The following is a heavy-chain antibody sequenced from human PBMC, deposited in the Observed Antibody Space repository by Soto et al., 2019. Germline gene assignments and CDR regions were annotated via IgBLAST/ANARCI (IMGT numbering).Heavy chain of an antibody. D-gene: IGHD3-22*01. J-gene: IGHJ4*02. CDR2: IWYDGSNK. CDR3: ARDIGEDYDSGGYYPTGGG. Sequence: QVQLVESGGGVVQPGRSLRLSCAASGFTFSSYGMHWVRQAPGKGLEWVAVIWYDGSNKYYADSVKGRFTISRDNSKNTLDLQMNSLRGEGTAVYYWARDIGEDYDSGGYYPTGGGWGQGTLVTVSS. V-gene: IGHV3-33*01. CDR1: GFTFSSYG.